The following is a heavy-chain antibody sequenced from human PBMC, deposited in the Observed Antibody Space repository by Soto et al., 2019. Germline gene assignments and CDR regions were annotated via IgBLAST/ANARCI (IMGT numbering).Heavy chain of an antibody. V-gene: IGHV4-4*07. D-gene: IGHD6-13*01. CDR2: ISSSGTT. Sequence: QVQLQQSGPGLVKPSETLSLTCTVSGGSISSYYWSWIRQTAGKGLEWIGRISSSGTTNYNPSLNSRGTMSVDTSKNQFSLRPTSVTAADPAVYFCARDTTTSWSPPTLDFWGPGTPVTVSS. J-gene: IGHJ4*02. CDR3: ARDTTTSWSPPTLDF. CDR1: GGSISSYY.